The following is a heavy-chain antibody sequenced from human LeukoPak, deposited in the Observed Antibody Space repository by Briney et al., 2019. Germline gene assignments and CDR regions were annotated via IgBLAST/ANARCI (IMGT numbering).Heavy chain of an antibody. CDR1: GYTFTSYG. CDR3: ARVSRSAQSLWGSAAYGMDV. V-gene: IGHV1-18*01. CDR2: ISANNANT. J-gene: IGHJ6*02. Sequence: GASVKVSCKASGYTFTSYGFSWVRQAPGQGLEWMGWISANNANTKYAQKLQGRVTLTTDTSTSTAYMELRSLRSDDTAVYYCARVSRSAQSLWGSAAYGMDVWGQGTTVTVSS. D-gene: IGHD3-16*01.